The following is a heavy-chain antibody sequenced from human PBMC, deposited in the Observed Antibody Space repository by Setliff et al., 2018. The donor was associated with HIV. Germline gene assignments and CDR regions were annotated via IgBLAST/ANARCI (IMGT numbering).Heavy chain of an antibody. V-gene: IGHV1-58*02. CDR1: GYTFTSND. J-gene: IGHJ4*02. Sequence: EASVKVSCKASGYTFTSNDINWVRQARGQRLEWIGWIVVGSGNSNNAQKLQERFTISRDMSTSTAYMELSGLRSEDTAVYYCAAAPSPAAPGNWGQGTLVTVSS. CDR3: AAAPSPAAPGN. D-gene: IGHD6-25*01. CDR2: IVVGSGNS.